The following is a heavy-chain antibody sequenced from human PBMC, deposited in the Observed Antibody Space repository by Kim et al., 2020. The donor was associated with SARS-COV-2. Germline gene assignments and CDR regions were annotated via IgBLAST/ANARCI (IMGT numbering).Heavy chain of an antibody. D-gene: IGHD3-3*01. V-gene: IGHV3-23*01. Sequence: GGSLRLSCAASGFTFSSYAMSWVRQAPGKGLEWVSAISGSGGSTYYADSVKGRFTISRDNSKNTLYLQMNSLRAEDTAVYYCAKGDALRFLEWLSSYYMDVWGKGTTVTVSS. CDR3: AKGDALRFLEWLSSYYMDV. CDR1: GFTFSSYA. CDR2: ISGSGGST. J-gene: IGHJ6*03.